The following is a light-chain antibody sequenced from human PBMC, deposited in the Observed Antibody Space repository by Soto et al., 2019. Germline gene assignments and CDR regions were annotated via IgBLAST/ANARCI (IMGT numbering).Light chain of an antibody. CDR3: QQYGSSPLYT. V-gene: IGKV3-20*01. Sequence: EIVLTQSPGTLSLSPGERATLSCRASQSVSSSYLAWYQQKPGQAPRLRIYGASSRATGIPARFSGSGSGTDFTLTISRLEPEDFAVYYCQQYGSSPLYTFGQGTKLEIK. J-gene: IGKJ2*01. CDR2: GAS. CDR1: QSVSSSY.